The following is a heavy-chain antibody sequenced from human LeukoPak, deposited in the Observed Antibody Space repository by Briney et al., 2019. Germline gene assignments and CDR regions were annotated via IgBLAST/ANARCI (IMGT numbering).Heavy chain of an antibody. CDR3: ARDKKSGESSEIDY. CDR1: GFTFSNYW. D-gene: IGHD3-10*01. V-gene: IGHV3-74*03. CDR2: INRDGSTT. Sequence: GGSLRLSCAASGFTFSNYWVHWVRQAPGKGLVWVSRINRDGSTTEYADSVKGRFTVSRDNAKNTLNLQMNSLRAEDTAVYYCARDKKSGESSEIDYWGQGTLVTVSS. J-gene: IGHJ4*02.